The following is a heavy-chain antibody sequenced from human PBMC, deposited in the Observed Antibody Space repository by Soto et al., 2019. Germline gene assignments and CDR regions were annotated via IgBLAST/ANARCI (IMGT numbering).Heavy chain of an antibody. V-gene: IGHV3-30*14. D-gene: IGHD2-2*01. J-gene: IGHJ3*01. CDR2: MTNDGATE. CDR1: GFPFSDYV. Sequence: QVHLVESGGGVVQPGRSLRLSCAASGFPFSDYVIHWVRQAAGKGLEWVAAMTNDGATEYYAESVKGRFTVSRDNSRRTLSLQMNSLRPEDTAVYYCARVRLSISVNDALDVWGQGTTVTVSS. CDR3: ARVRLSISVNDALDV.